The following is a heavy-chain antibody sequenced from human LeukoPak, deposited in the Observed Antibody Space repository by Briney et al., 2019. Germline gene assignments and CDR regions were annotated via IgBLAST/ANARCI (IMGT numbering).Heavy chain of an antibody. J-gene: IGHJ4*02. Sequence: GGSLRLSCSASGFTFSRYAMQWVRQAPGKGLVWVSRIDGDGSSTNYADSVKGRFTISRDNAKNTLYLQMNSLRAEDTAVYYCARGYSGYFYYWGQGTLVTVSP. CDR1: GFTFSRYA. D-gene: IGHD5-12*01. CDR3: ARGYSGYFYY. V-gene: IGHV3-74*01. CDR2: IDGDGSST.